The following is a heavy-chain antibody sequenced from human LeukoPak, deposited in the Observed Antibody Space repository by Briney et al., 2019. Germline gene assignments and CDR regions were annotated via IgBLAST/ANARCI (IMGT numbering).Heavy chain of an antibody. V-gene: IGHV4-61*02. J-gene: IGHJ4*02. Sequence: PSETLSLTCTVSGGSISSGSYYWSWIRQPAGKGLEWIGRIYTSGSTNYNPSLKSRVTISVDTSKNQFSLKLSSVTAADTAVYYCARESEQLVPFDYWGQGTLVTVSS. CDR2: IYTSGST. D-gene: IGHD6-6*01. CDR1: GGSISSGSYY. CDR3: ARESEQLVPFDY.